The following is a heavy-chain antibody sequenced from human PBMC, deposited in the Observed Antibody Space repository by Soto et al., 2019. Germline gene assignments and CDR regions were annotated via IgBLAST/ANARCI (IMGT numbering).Heavy chain of an antibody. CDR3: AKSQYSSSWQNWFDP. V-gene: IGHV3-23*01. D-gene: IGHD6-13*01. CDR1: GFTFSSYA. Sequence: GGSLRLSCAASGFTFSSYAMSWVRQAPGKGLEWVSAISGSGGSTYYEDSVKGRFTISRDNSKNTLYLQMNSLRAEDTAVYYCAKSQYSSSWQNWFDPWGQGTLVTVSS. CDR2: ISGSGGST. J-gene: IGHJ5*02.